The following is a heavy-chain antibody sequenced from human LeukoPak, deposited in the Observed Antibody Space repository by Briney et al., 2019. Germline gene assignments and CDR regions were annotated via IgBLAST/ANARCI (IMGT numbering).Heavy chain of an antibody. D-gene: IGHD4-17*01. J-gene: IGHJ4*02. Sequence: GGSLRLSCAASGFTFTNYWMFWVRQAPGKGLVWVSGINPDGSTTTYADSVRGRFTISRENAKSTLYLHMNILRVEDTAVYYCARGRYGDYHWGQGILVTVSS. CDR3: ARGRYGDYH. CDR2: INPDGSTT. CDR1: GFTFTNYW. V-gene: IGHV3-74*01.